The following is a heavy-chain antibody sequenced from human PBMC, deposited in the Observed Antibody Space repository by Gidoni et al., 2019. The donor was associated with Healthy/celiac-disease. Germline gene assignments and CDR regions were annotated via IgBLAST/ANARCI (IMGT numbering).Heavy chain of an antibody. Sequence: QVQLVQSGAAVKKPGASVKVSCQASGYTFTGYYMHWVRQAPGQGLEWMGRINPNSGGTNYAQKFQGRVTMTRDTSISTAYMELSRLRSDDTAVYYCAQARYYGSGFDYWGQGTLVTVSS. J-gene: IGHJ4*02. D-gene: IGHD3-10*01. CDR1: GYTFTGYY. V-gene: IGHV1-2*06. CDR3: AQARYYGSGFDY. CDR2: INPNSGGT.